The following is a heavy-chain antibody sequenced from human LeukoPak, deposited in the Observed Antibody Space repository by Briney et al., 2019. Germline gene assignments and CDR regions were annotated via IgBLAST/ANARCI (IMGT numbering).Heavy chain of an antibody. CDR1: GGSISSSSYY. J-gene: IGHJ3*02. CDR2: IYYSGST. V-gene: IGHV4-39*07. CDR3: ARGKYSSSWSAHGGGAFDI. D-gene: IGHD6-13*01. Sequence: SETLSLTCTVSGGSISSSSYYWGWIRQPPGKGLEWIGSIYYSGSTYYNPSLKSRVTISVDTSKNQFSLKLSSVTAADTAVYYCARGKYSSSWSAHGGGAFDIWGQGTMVTVSS.